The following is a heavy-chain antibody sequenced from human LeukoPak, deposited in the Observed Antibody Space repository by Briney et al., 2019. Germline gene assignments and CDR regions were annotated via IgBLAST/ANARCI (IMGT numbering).Heavy chain of an antibody. Sequence: GESLKISCKGSGYRFTSYWISWVRKMPGKGLEWMGRIDPSDSYTNYSPSFQGHVTISADKSISTAYLQWSSLKASDSAMYYCASSLGYYGMDVWGQGTTVTVSS. CDR1: GYRFTSYW. CDR3: ASSLGYYGMDV. V-gene: IGHV5-10-1*01. J-gene: IGHJ6*02. CDR2: IDPSDSYT.